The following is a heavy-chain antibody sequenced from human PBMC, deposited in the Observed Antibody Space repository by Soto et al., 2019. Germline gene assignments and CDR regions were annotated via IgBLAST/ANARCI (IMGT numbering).Heavy chain of an antibody. CDR3: ARGIVLGDYYHMDV. D-gene: IGHD2-15*01. V-gene: IGHV1-18*01. CDR2: VSAYNGVT. J-gene: IGHJ6*04. CDR1: GYSFTAYG. Sequence: QVHLVQSGAEVKGPGDSMKVSCNTSGYSFTAYGINWMRQAPGQGLEWMGWVSAYNGVTNYAQKLHGRVAMTTDTSTKTDYMELRSLRPDDTAVYYCARGIVLGDYYHMDVWGIGTTVTVSS.